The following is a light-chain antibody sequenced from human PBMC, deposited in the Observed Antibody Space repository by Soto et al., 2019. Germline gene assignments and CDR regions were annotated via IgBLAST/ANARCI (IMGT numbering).Light chain of an antibody. J-gene: IGKJ5*01. CDR2: DAS. CDR1: QDISYH. Sequence: IHMTQSPSSLSASGRDRVTITCQASQDISYHLNWYQQKPGKAPKLLIYDASKLETGVPSRFSGGGSGTDFTFTISSLQPEDIATYFCQQYDDLPITFGRGTRLEIK. V-gene: IGKV1-33*01. CDR3: QQYDDLPIT.